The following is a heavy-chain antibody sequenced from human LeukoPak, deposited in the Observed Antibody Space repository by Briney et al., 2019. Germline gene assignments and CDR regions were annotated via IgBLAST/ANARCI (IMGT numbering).Heavy chain of an antibody. Sequence: SETLSLTCTVSGGSISSYYWSWIRQPAGKGLEWIGRIYTSGSTNYNPSLKSRVTMSVDTPKNQFSLKLSSVTAADTAVYYCARAGGSYGDYVGNYYGMDVWGQGTTVTVSS. J-gene: IGHJ6*02. CDR1: GGSISSYY. D-gene: IGHD4-17*01. CDR3: ARAGGSYGDYVGNYYGMDV. V-gene: IGHV4-4*07. CDR2: IYTSGST.